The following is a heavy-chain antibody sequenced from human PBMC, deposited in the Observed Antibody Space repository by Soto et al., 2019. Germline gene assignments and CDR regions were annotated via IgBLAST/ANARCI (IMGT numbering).Heavy chain of an antibody. Sequence: SETLSLTCTVSGGSISSYYWSWIRQPPGKGLEWIGYIYYSGSTNYNPSLKSRVTISVDTSKSQFSLKLSSVTAADTTVYYCARSGYSSSSYDYWGQGTLVTVSS. V-gene: IGHV4-59*01. CDR2: IYYSGST. D-gene: IGHD6-6*01. CDR3: ARSGYSSSSYDY. CDR1: GGSISSYY. J-gene: IGHJ4*02.